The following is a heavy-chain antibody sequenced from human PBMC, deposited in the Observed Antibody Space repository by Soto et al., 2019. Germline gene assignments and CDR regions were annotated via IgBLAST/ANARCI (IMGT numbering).Heavy chain of an antibody. V-gene: IGHV1-69*13. CDR2: IIPIFGTA. Sequence: SVKVSCKASGGTFSSYAISWVRQAPGQGLEWMGGIIPIFGTANYAQKFQGRVTITADESTSTAYMELSSLISEDTAVYYCARGDSYYYDSSGYYSHAFDIWGQGTMVTVSS. CDR1: GGTFSSYA. D-gene: IGHD3-22*01. J-gene: IGHJ3*02. CDR3: ARGDSYYYDSSGYYSHAFDI.